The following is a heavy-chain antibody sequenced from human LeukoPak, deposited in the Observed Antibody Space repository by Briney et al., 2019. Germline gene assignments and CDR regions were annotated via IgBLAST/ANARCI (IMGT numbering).Heavy chain of an antibody. CDR1: GFTFSSYA. CDR2: IKQDGSEK. Sequence: PGGSLRLSCAASGFTFSSYAMSWVRQAPGRGLEWVANIKQDGSEKYYVDSVKGRFTISRDNAKNSLYLQMNSLRAEDTAVYYCARETRSTGHTYYYGMDVWGQGTTVTVSS. V-gene: IGHV3-7*01. D-gene: IGHD2-2*01. J-gene: IGHJ6*02. CDR3: ARETRSTGHTYYYGMDV.